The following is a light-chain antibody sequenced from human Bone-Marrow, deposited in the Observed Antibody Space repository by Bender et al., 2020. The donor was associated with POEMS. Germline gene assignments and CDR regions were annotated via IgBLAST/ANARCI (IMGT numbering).Light chain of an antibody. J-gene: IGLJ2*01. V-gene: IGLV2-23*03. Sequence: QSALTQPASVSGSPGQSITISCIETSSGVGIYGLVSWYQQLPGKAPKLLIYEGSKRPSGVSSRFSGSKSGSTASLTISGLQAEDEADYYCCSYANTNVFGVVFGGGTKLTVL. CDR1: SSGVGIYGL. CDR3: CSYANTNVFGVV. CDR2: EGS.